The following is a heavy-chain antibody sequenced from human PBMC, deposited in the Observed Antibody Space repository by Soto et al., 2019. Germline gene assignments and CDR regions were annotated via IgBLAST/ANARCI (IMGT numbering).Heavy chain of an antibody. CDR3: ASGIRLWLRRINNGYSG. Sequence: QVQLVQSGAEVKKPESSVKVSCKAPGGTFSTYAISWVRQAPGQGLEWMGGIIPMFGTANYAQRFQDRVTLTADESTNTVYMELSSLRSEDTAVYFCASGIRLWLRRINNGYSGWGQGTLVTVSS. CDR1: GGTFSTYA. CDR2: IIPMFGTA. D-gene: IGHD5-12*01. V-gene: IGHV1-69*12. J-gene: IGHJ4*02.